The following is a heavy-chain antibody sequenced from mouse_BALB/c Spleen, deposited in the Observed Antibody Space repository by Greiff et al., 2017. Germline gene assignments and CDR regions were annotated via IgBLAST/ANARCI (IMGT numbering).Heavy chain of an antibody. CDR3: ARHEAFITTVVATDYYAMDY. J-gene: IGHJ4*01. V-gene: IGHV1-62-2*01. CDR2: FYPGSGSI. Sequence: QVQLQQSGAELVKPGASVKLSCKASGYTFTEYIIHWVKQRSGQGLEWIGWFYPGSGSIKYNEKFKDKATLTADKSSSTVYMELSRLTSEDSGVYFCARHEAFITTVVATDYYAMDYWGQGTSVTVSS. D-gene: IGHD1-1*01. CDR1: GYTFTEYI.